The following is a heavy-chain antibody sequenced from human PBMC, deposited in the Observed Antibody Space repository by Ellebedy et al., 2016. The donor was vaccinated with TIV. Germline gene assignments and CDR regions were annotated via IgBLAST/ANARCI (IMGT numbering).Heavy chain of an antibody. Sequence: PGGSLRLSCAASGFPFSTYAMHWVRQAPGKGLEWVAIISYDGNNKQYADSVKGRFTISRDNSKNTLYLQMNSLRAEDTAVYYCARENIAVAGGVDYWGQGTLVTVSS. CDR3: ARENIAVAGGVDY. J-gene: IGHJ4*02. V-gene: IGHV3-30*03. CDR2: ISYDGNNK. CDR1: GFPFSTYA. D-gene: IGHD6-19*01.